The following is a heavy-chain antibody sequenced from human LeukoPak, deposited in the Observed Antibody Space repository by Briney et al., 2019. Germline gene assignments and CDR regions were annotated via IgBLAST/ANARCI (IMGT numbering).Heavy chain of an antibody. CDR2: INHSGST. CDR3: ARARGGYDYVWGSYRYTSGWFDP. CDR1: GGSFSGYY. Sequence: PSETLSLTCAVYGGSFSGYYWSWIRQPPGKGLEWIGEINHSGSTNYNLSLKSRVTISVDTSKNQFSLKLSSVTAADTAVYYCARARGGYDYVWGSYRYTSGWFDPWGQGTLVTVSS. V-gene: IGHV4-34*01. D-gene: IGHD3-16*02. J-gene: IGHJ5*02.